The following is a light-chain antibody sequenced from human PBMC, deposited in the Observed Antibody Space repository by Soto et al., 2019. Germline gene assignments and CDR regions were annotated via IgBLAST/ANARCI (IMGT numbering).Light chain of an antibody. CDR3: QQYNSYWT. V-gene: IGKV1-5*03. J-gene: IGKJ1*01. CDR1: QRIGSW. Sequence: DIQMTQSPSTLSASVGDRVTITCRASQRIGSWLAWYQQKPGEAPKLLIYQASSLESGVPSRFSGSGPGTEFTLTISSLQPDDFATYYCQQYNSYWTFGQGTKVEIK. CDR2: QAS.